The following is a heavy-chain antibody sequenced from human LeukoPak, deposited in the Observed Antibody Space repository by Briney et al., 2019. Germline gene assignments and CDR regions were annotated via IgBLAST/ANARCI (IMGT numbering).Heavy chain of an antibody. Sequence: SETLSLTCTVSGGSISSYYWSWIRQPPGKGLEWIGYIYYSGSTNYNPSLKSRVTISVDTSKNQFSLKLSSVTAADTAVYYCARGDSSDWLKRFDPWGQGTLVTVSS. CDR1: GGSISSYY. CDR3: ARGDSSDWLKRFDP. D-gene: IGHD6-19*01. CDR2: IYYSGST. J-gene: IGHJ5*02. V-gene: IGHV4-59*01.